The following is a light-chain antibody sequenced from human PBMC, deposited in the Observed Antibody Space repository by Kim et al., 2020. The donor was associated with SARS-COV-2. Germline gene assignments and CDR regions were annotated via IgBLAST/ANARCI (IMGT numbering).Light chain of an antibody. Sequence: SPGERATLPCRASQGVNSFLAWYQQKPGQAPRLLLYGVSTRATGIPARFSGSGSGTEFTLTISSLQSEDFAVYYCQQYNNMPPITFGQGTRLEIK. CDR3: QQYNNMPPIT. CDR2: GVS. CDR1: QGVNSF. J-gene: IGKJ5*01. V-gene: IGKV3-15*01.